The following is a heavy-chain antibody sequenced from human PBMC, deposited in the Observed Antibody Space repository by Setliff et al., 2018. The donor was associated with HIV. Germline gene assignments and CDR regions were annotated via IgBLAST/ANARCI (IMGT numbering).Heavy chain of an antibody. V-gene: IGHV4-34*01. CDR3: ATASGYDLFMGAFDI. J-gene: IGHJ3*02. CDR2: INQSGGI. D-gene: IGHD5-12*01. CDR1: GGSFSGYY. Sequence: PSETLSLTCAVSGGSFSGYYWSWIRQPPGKGLEWIGEINQSGGINYNTSLKSRVTISIDTFKNQFSMKLYSVTAADTAVYYCATASGYDLFMGAFDIWGQGTMVTVSS.